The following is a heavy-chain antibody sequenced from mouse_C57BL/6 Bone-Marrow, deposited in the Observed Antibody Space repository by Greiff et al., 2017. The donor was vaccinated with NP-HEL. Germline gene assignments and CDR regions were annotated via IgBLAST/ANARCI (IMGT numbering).Heavy chain of an antibody. J-gene: IGHJ2*01. CDR3: AGGSTVVDYYFDY. D-gene: IGHD1-1*01. CDR2: IWTGGGT. Sequence: VKLMESGPGLVAPSQCLSITCTVSGFSLTSYAISWVRQPPGKGLEWLGVIWTGGGTNYNSALKTRLSISKDNSKSQVFLKMNSLQTDDTARYYCAGGSTVVDYYFDYWGQGATLTVSS. V-gene: IGHV2-9-1*01. CDR1: GFSLTSYA.